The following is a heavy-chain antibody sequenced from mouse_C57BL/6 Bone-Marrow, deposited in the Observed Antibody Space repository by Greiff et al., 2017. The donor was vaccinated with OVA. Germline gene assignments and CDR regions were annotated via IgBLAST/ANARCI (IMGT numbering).Heavy chain of an antibody. V-gene: IGHV1-69*01. CDR2: IDPSDSYT. CDR3: ARDVGGCDGGGFDC. Sequence: QVQLQQPGAELVMPGASVKLSCKASGYTFTSYWMHWVKQRPGQGLEWIGEIDPSDSYTNYNQKFKGKSTLTVDKSSSTAYMQLSSLTSEGSAVYNWARDVGGCDGGGFDCWGQGTTLTVSS. J-gene: IGHJ2*01. CDR1: GYTFTSYW.